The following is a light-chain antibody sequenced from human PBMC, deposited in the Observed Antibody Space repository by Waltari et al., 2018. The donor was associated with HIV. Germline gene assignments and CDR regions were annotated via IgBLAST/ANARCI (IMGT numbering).Light chain of an antibody. V-gene: IGLV4-69*01. CDR1: SAHSSYA. J-gene: IGLJ2*01. Sequence: QLVLTQSPSASASLGASVKLTCTLSSAHSSYAIAWHQQQPGNGPRNWINLNRDGSNSKGDGIPDRFPGSSSGAERYLTISSLQSEDEADYYCQTWGTGIHVVFGGGTKLTVL. CDR2: LNRDGSN. CDR3: QTWGTGIHVV.